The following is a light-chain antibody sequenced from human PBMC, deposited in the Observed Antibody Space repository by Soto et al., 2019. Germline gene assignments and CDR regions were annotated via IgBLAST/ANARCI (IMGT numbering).Light chain of an antibody. CDR1: SSDVGLYNL. CDR2: EVN. CDR3: CSYVGSSILM. J-gene: IGLJ3*02. V-gene: IGLV2-23*02. Sequence: QSVLTQPASMSGSPGQSITISCTGTSSDVGLYNLVSWYQQLPGKAPKLIIYEVNERPSGISDRFSGSKSGNTASLTISGLQDEDEADYYCCSYVGSSILMFGGGTKVTDL.